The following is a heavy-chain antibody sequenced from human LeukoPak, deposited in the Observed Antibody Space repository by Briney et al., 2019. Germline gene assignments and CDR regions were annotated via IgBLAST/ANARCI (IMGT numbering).Heavy chain of an antibody. CDR2: ISYSGGT. CDR1: GGSLSSSNNY. D-gene: IGHD3-3*01. Sequence: SETLSLTCTVSGGSLSSSNNYWGWTRQPPGKGLEWFGSISYSGGTSYNPSLRSRVTISVDTSKNQFSLKLNSVTAADTAVYYCARHWYYDFWSGYYPFDIWGQGTMVTVSS. J-gene: IGHJ3*02. V-gene: IGHV4-39*01. CDR3: ARHWYYDFWSGYYPFDI.